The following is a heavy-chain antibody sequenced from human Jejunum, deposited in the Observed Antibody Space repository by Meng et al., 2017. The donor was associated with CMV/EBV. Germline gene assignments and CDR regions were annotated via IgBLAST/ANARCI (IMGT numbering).Heavy chain of an antibody. CDR2: ISGSDATQ. J-gene: IGHJ6*02. CDR3: ARDSSGSSYVTYYYYAMDV. D-gene: IGHD1-26*01. CDR1: SFG. V-gene: IGHV3-48*03. Sequence: SFGMNWVRQAPGKGLEWVAYISGSDATQHYADSVKGRFTISRDNAKNSLFLQMNNLRAEDTAVYYCARDSSGSSYVTYYYYAMDVWGQGTTGTVSS.